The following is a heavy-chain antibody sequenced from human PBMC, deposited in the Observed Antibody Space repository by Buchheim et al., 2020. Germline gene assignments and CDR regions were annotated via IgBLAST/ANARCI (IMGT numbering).Heavy chain of an antibody. CDR3: ATLSGSYHAAEYFQH. D-gene: IGHD1-26*01. V-gene: IGHV1-46*03. Sequence: QVQLVQSGAEVKKPGASVKVSCKASGYTFTSYYMHWVRQAPGQGLEWMGIINPSGGSTSYAQKFQGRVTMTRETSTSTVYMELSSLRSEDTAVYYCATLSGSYHAAEYFQHWGQGTL. CDR1: GYTFTSYY. J-gene: IGHJ1*01. CDR2: INPSGGST.